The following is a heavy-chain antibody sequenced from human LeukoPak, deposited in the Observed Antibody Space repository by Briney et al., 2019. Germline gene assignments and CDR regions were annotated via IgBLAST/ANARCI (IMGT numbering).Heavy chain of an antibody. V-gene: IGHV3-48*02. CDR3: ARDSEYAFDI. CDR1: GFTFSSYS. J-gene: IGHJ3*02. D-gene: IGHD2/OR15-2a*01. Sequence: PGRSLRLSCAASGFTFSSYSMNWVRQAPGKGLEWVSYISISSNTMYYADSVKGRFTISRDNAKNSLYLQMNSLRDEETAVYYCARDSEYAFDIWGQGTMVTVSS. CDR2: ISISSNTM.